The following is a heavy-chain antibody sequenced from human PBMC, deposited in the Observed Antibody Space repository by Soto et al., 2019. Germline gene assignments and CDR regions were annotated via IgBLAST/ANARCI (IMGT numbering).Heavy chain of an antibody. Sequence: SETLSLTCTVSGGSISSYYWSWIRQPPGRGLEWIGYIYYSGSTNYNPSLKSRVTISVDTSKNQFSLKLSSVTAADTAVYYCARLLAVAGTLHAFDIWGQGTMVTVSS. D-gene: IGHD6-19*01. CDR3: ARLLAVAGTLHAFDI. J-gene: IGHJ3*02. CDR1: GGSISSYY. CDR2: IYYSGST. V-gene: IGHV4-59*01.